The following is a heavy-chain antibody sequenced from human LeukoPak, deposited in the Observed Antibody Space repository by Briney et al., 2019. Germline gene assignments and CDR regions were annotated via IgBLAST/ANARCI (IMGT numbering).Heavy chain of an antibody. V-gene: IGHV3-23*01. CDR1: GLTFNNYA. CDR3: VTGYSDRLRSPLDS. J-gene: IGHJ5*01. D-gene: IGHD3-22*01. Sequence: GGSLRLSCADSGLTFNNYAMTWIRQAPGKGLEWVSSISGRGGNTYYADSVKGRFTISRDDSKNTLFLQMNSLRAEDTAVYYCVTGYSDRLRSPLDSWGQGTLVTVSS. CDR2: ISGRGGNT.